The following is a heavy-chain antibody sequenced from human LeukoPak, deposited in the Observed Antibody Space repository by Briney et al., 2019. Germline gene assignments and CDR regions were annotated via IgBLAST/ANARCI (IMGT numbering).Heavy chain of an antibody. J-gene: IGHJ6*03. V-gene: IGHV3-7*01. Sequence: PGGSLRLSCAAPGFTFSSYWMSWVRQAPGKGLEWVANIKQDGSEKYYVDSVKGRFTISRDNAKNSLYLQMNSLRAEDTAVYYCAREGNYGDYVIYYYYMDVWGKGTSVTVSS. CDR3: AREGNYGDYVIYYYYMDV. D-gene: IGHD4-17*01. CDR2: IKQDGSEK. CDR1: GFTFSSYW.